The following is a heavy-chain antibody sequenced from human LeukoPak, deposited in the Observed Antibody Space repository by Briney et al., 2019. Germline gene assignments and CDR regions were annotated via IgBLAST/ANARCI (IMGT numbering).Heavy chain of an antibody. V-gene: IGHV1-18*01. D-gene: IGHD2-2*01. J-gene: IGHJ6*03. CDR2: ISAYNGNT. CDR1: GYTFTSYG. Sequence: AASVKVSCKASGYTFTSYGISWVRQAPGQGLGWVGWISAYNGNTNYAQKLQGRVTMTTDTSTSTAYMELRSLRSDDTAVYYCARDDCSSTSCYYYYMDVWGKGTTVTVSS. CDR3: ARDDCSSTSCYYYYMDV.